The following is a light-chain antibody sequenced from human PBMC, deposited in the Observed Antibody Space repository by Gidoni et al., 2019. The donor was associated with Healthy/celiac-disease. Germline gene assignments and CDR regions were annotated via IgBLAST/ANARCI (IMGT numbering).Light chain of an antibody. J-gene: IGKJ1*01. CDR2: KAS. CDR3: QHRT. CDR1: QSISSW. Sequence: DIQMTQSPSTLSASVGDRVTITCRASQSISSWLAWYQQKPGKAPKLLIYKASSLESGVPSRFSGSGSGTEFTITISSLQPDDFATYYCQHRTFGQXTKVEIK. V-gene: IGKV1-5*03.